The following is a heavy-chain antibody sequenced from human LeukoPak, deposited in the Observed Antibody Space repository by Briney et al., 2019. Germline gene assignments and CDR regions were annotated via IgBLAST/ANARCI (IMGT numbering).Heavy chain of an antibody. D-gene: IGHD3-10*01. CDR2: INHSGST. V-gene: IGHV4-34*01. J-gene: IGHJ5*02. Sequence: KPSETLSLTCAVYGGSFSGYYWSWIRQPPGKGLEWIGEINHSGSTNYNPSLKSRVTISVDTSKNQFSLKLSSVTAADTAVYYCASRSAGSGRLNWFDPWGQGTLVTVSS. CDR1: GGSFSGYY. CDR3: ASRSAGSGRLNWFDP.